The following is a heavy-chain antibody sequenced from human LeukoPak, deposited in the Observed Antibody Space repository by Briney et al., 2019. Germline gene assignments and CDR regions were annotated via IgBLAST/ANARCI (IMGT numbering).Heavy chain of an antibody. Sequence: GGSLRLSCEGSGFTFSSISMNWVRQAPGKGLEWVSIIYSGDRTDYADSLKGRFTISRDTSKNTLYLQMSSLRAEDTAAYYCARDVRKQGLWSWGQGTLVTVSS. CDR2: IYSGDRT. V-gene: IGHV3-66*01. CDR1: GFTFSSIS. CDR3: ARDVRKQGLWS. J-gene: IGHJ4*02. D-gene: IGHD3-10*01.